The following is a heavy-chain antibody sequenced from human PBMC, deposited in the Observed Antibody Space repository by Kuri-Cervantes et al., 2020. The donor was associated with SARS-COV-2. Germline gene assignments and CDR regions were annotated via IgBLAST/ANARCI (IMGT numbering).Heavy chain of an antibody. CDR1: GFAFINAW. V-gene: IGHV3-73*01. J-gene: IGHJ4*02. CDR2: VRGKANNYAT. CDR3: TTLIDY. Sequence: GESLKISCAASGFAFINAWMSWVRQGSGKGLEWVGRVRGKANNYATAYAASVKGRFTISRDDSKNMAYLQMNSLKTEDTAVYYCTTLIDYWGQGALVTVSS.